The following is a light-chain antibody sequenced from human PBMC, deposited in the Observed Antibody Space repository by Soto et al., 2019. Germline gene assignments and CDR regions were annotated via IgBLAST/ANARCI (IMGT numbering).Light chain of an antibody. V-gene: IGKV1-5*03. CDR1: QSMTSW. CDR3: QQYNSYPFT. CDR2: KAS. J-gene: IGKJ3*01. Sequence: DIQMTQSPSTLSASVGDRVTITCRASQSMTSWLAWYQQKPGKAPKLLIYKASSLESGVPSRFSGSGSGTEFTLTSSSLQPDDFATYYGQQYNSYPFTFGPGTKVDIK.